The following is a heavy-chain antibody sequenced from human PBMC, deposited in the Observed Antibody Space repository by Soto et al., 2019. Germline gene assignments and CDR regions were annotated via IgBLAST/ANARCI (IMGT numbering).Heavy chain of an antibody. V-gene: IGHV1-8*01. CDR1: GYTFTSYD. Sequence: QVQLVQSGAEVKKPGASVKVSCKASGYTFTSYDINWVRQATGQGLEWMGWMNPTRGNTGYAQKFQGRVTMTRNTSISTAYMELSSLRSEDTAVYYCARQATKVYYYYYMDVWGKGTTVTVSS. D-gene: IGHD1-26*01. CDR2: MNPTRGNT. CDR3: ARQATKVYYYYYMDV. J-gene: IGHJ6*03.